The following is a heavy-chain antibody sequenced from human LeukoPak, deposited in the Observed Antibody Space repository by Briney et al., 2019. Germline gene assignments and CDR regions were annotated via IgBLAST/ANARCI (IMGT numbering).Heavy chain of an antibody. V-gene: IGHV3-9*01. J-gene: IGHJ6*03. Sequence: TGGSLRLSCAGSGFTFDDYAMHWVRHAPGKGLEWVSSISWNSGSIGYADSVKGRFTISRDNAKNSLYLQMNSLRAEDTAMYYCAKYDYGTWGRYCYYYMDVWGKGTTVTISS. CDR1: GFTFDDYA. CDR2: ISWNSGSI. CDR3: AKYDYGTWGRYCYYYMDV. D-gene: IGHD4-17*01.